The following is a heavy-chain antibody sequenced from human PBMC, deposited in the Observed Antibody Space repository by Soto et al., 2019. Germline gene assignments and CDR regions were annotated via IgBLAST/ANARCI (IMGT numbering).Heavy chain of an antibody. J-gene: IGHJ3*02. V-gene: IGHV4-30-4*01. CDR1: GGSISSGDYY. CDR3: ARRGPAYYYDSSGYYSRDPWAFDI. Sequence: QVQLQESGPGLVKPSQTLSLTCTVSGGSISSGDYYWSWIRQPPGKGLEWIGYIYYSGSTYYNPSLKSRVTISVDTSKNQFSLKLSSVTAADTAVYYCARRGPAYYYDSSGYYSRDPWAFDIWGQGTMVTVSS. CDR2: IYYSGST. D-gene: IGHD3-22*01.